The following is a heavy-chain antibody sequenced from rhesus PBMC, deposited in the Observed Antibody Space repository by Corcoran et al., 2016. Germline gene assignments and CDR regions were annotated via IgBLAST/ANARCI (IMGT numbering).Heavy chain of an antibody. V-gene: IGHV4-81*01. D-gene: IGHD6-13*01. CDR2: VDGKISGT. CDR1: GGSISGYY. Sequence: QVQLQESGPGLVKPSETLSLTCAVSGGSISGYYWSWIRQPPGKGLEWIGNVDGKISGTIYNPSLKSRVTISNDTSKNQFALKLGSVTAADTAVYYCARDLVEYSSWSVAFDYWGQGVLVTVSS. J-gene: IGHJ4*01. CDR3: ARDLVEYSSWSVAFDY.